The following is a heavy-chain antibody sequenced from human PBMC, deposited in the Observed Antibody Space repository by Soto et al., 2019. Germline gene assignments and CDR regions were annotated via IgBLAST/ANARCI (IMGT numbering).Heavy chain of an antibody. V-gene: IGHV1-69*01. Sequence: QVQLVQSGAEVKKPGSSVKVSCKASGGTFSSYAISWVRQAPGQGLEWMGGIIPIFGTANYAQKFQGRVTITAAESTSTAYMELRSLRSEDTAVYYCAIAPGVRQLSLYGIDVWGQGPTVTVCS. CDR2: IIPIFGTA. CDR1: GGTFSSYA. CDR3: AIAPGVRQLSLYGIDV. J-gene: IGHJ6*02. D-gene: IGHD2-21*01.